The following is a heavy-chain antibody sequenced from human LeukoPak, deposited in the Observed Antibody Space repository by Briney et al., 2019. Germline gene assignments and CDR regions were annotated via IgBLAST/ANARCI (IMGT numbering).Heavy chain of an antibody. V-gene: IGHV3-21*01. CDR3: AREDSSGYYWEVVLDH. J-gene: IGHJ5*02. CDR1: GFTFSSYS. Sequence: GGSLRLSCAASGFTFSSYSMNWVRQAPGKGLEWVSSISSSSSYIYYADSVKGRFTISRDNAKNSLYLQMNSLRAEDTAVYYCAREDSSGYYWEVVLDHWGQGTLVTVSS. CDR2: ISSSSSYI. D-gene: IGHD3-22*01.